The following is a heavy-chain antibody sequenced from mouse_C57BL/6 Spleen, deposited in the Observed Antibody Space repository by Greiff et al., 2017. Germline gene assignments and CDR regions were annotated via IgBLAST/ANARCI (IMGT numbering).Heavy chain of an antibody. J-gene: IGHJ4*01. V-gene: IGHV1-15*01. CDR3: TRCTTVVATDYYAMDY. CDR1: GYTFTDYE. Sequence: VQLQQSGAELVRPGASVTLSCKASGYTFTDYEMHWVKQTPVHGLEWIGAIDPETGGTAYNQKFKGKAILTADKSSSTAYMELRSLTSEDSAVYYCTRCTTVVATDYYAMDYWGQGTSVTVSS. D-gene: IGHD1-1*01. CDR2: IDPETGGT.